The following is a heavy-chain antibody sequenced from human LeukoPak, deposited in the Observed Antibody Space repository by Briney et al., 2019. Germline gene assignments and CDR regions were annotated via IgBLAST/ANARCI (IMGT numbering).Heavy chain of an antibody. CDR1: GGSFSSYY. V-gene: IGHV4-59*01. D-gene: IGHD3-22*01. CDR3: ARDKWSSGYQTYYFDY. J-gene: IGHJ4*02. Sequence: PSETLTLTCTASGGSFSSYYRSWIRQAPGKGLEWIGYIYYSGSNNCNPSVKSRVTISVDTSKNQFSLKLSSVTAADTAVYYCARDKWSSGYQTYYFDYWGQGTLVTVSS. CDR2: IYYSGSN.